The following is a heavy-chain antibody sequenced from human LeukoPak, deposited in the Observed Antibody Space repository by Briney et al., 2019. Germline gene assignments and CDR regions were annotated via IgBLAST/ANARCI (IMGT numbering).Heavy chain of an antibody. CDR1: GYTFTGYY. CDR2: MNPNSGNT. D-gene: IGHD5-12*01. Sequence: ASVKVSCKASGYTFTGYYMHWVRQAPGQGLEWMGWMNPNSGNTGYAQKFQGRVTMTRNTSISTAYMELSSLRSEDTAVYYCARVHSGYDFAYYYYYMDVWGKGTTVTISS. CDR3: ARVHSGYDFAYYYYYMDV. V-gene: IGHV1-8*02. J-gene: IGHJ6*03.